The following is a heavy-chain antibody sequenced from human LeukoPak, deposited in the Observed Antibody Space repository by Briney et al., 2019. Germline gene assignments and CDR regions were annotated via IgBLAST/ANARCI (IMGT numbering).Heavy chain of an antibody. Sequence: SETLSLTCTVSGGSISSRSYYWGWIRQPRGKGLEWIGSIYYKGSTYYNPSLKGRVTISVDTSKNQFSLKLSSVTAADTAVYYCARLPEQWLELGWFDPWGQGTLVTVSS. J-gene: IGHJ5*02. D-gene: IGHD6-19*01. CDR3: ARLPEQWLELGWFDP. CDR1: GGSISSRSYY. CDR2: IYYKGST. V-gene: IGHV4-39*01.